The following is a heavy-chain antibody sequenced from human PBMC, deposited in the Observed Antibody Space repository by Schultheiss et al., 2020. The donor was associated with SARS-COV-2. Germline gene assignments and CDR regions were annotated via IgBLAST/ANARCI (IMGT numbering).Heavy chain of an antibody. D-gene: IGHD3-22*01. CDR2: ISSSSSAI. V-gene: IGHV3-48*04. Sequence: GESLKISCAASGFTFSSYGMHWVRQAPGKGLEWVSYISSSSSAIYYADSVKGRFTISRDNAKNSLYLQMNSLRAEDTAVYYCARAKYYYDSSGYYSEYYYYGMDVWGQGTTVTVSS. CDR1: GFTFSSYG. CDR3: ARAKYYYDSSGYYSEYYYYGMDV. J-gene: IGHJ6*02.